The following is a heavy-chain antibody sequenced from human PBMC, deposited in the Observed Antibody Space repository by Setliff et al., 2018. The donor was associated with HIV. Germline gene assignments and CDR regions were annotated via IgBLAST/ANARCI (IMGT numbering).Heavy chain of an antibody. V-gene: IGHV4-61*09. Sequence: SETLSLTCTVSGVSIRSGVYYWSWIRQPAGKGLEWIGHIYTSGSTNYNPSLKSRVTMSVDTSKNQFSLKLTSVTAADTAVYYCAREIYGGNSRPFDYWGQGTLVTVPQ. J-gene: IGHJ4*02. CDR3: AREIYGGNSRPFDY. CDR1: GVSIRSGVYY. D-gene: IGHD4-17*01. CDR2: IYTSGST.